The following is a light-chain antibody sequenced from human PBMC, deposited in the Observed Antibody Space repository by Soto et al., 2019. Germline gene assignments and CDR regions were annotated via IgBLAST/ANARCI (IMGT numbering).Light chain of an antibody. V-gene: IGKV3-11*01. CDR2: AAS. Sequence: EIVLTQSPATLSLSPGERARLSCRASQSVSNYLDWYQQKPGQAPRLLIYAASNRATGIPARFSGSGSGTDFTLTISSLEPADFAVYFCQQHSNWPRTFGQGTKVDSK. J-gene: IGKJ2*01. CDR1: QSVSNY. CDR3: QQHSNWPRT.